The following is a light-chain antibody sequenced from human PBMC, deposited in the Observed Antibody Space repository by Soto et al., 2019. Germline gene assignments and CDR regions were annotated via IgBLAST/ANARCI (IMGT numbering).Light chain of an antibody. J-gene: IGLJ3*02. Sequence: QSVLTQPPSVSGAPGQTVTISCTRSSSNIGAAYDVHWYQHLPGTAPKLLIYGNNNRPSGVPDRFSGSKSGTSASLAIAGVQAEDEADYYCQSYDSSLSGWVFGGGTKVTVL. V-gene: IGLV1-40*01. CDR3: QSYDSSLSGWV. CDR2: GNN. CDR1: SSNIGAAYD.